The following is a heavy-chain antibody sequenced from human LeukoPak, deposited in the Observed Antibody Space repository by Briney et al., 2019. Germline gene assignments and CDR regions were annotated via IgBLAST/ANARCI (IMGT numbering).Heavy chain of an antibody. CDR1: GFTLSSDW. J-gene: IGHJ4*02. CDR3: ARDQDSVFDY. D-gene: IGHD5-18*01. V-gene: IGHV3-30*03. Sequence: PGGSLRLSCVVSGFTLSSDWMSWVRQAPGKGLEWVAVISYDGSNKYYADSVKGRFTISRDNSKNTLYLQMNSLRAEDTAVYYCARDQDSVFDYWGQGTLVTVSS. CDR2: ISYDGSNK.